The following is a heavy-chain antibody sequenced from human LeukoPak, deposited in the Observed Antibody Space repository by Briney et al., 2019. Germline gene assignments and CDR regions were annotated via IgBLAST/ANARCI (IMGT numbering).Heavy chain of an antibody. Sequence: PGRSLRLSCAASGFTFSSYAMHWVRQAPGKGLEWVAVISYDGRNKYYADSVKGRFTISRDNSKNTLYLQMNSLRAEDTAVYYCVTSGWFVEGNIDYWGQGTLVTVSS. V-gene: IGHV3-30*04. D-gene: IGHD6-19*01. CDR3: VTSGWFVEGNIDY. J-gene: IGHJ4*02. CDR2: ISYDGRNK. CDR1: GFTFSSYA.